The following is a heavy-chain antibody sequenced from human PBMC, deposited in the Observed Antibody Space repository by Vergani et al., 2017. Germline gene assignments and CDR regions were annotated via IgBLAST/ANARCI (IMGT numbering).Heavy chain of an antibody. J-gene: IGHJ4*02. CDR3: ARLGIMITFGGVIADGPDY. V-gene: IGHV4-38-2*01. CDR1: GYSISSGYY. CDR2: IYHSGST. D-gene: IGHD3-16*02. Sequence: QVQLQESGPGLVKPSETLSLTCAVSGYSISSGYYWGWIRQPPGKGLEWIGSIYHSGSTYYNPSLKSRVTISVDTYKNQFSLKLSSVTAADTAVYYGARLGIMITFGGVIADGPDYWGQGTLVTVSS.